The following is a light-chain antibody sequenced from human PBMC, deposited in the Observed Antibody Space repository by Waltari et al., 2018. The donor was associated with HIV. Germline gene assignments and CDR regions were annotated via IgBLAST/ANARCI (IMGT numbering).Light chain of an antibody. V-gene: IGKV1-9*01. CDR3: QQLKSYPLP. CDR2: AAS. Sequence: DIQLTQYPSCLSASVGDRVTITCRASQGISSYLAWYQHKPGKAPKLLIFAASTLQSGVPSRFRGSGSGTEFTLTISSLQPEDFATYYCQQLKSYPLPFGGGTKVEI. CDR1: QGISSY. J-gene: IGKJ4*01.